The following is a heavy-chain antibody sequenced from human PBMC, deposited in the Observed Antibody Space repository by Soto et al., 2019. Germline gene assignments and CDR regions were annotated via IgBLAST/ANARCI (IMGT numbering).Heavy chain of an antibody. CDR2: VSINATPT. CDR1: GFTFTNYW. Sequence: ELQLVESGGGLVQPGGSLSLSCTAAGFTFTNYWMHWVRQAPGKGLVWVSRVSINATPTSYADSVKGPFSISRDNAKNTLYLQMNNLRVEDTAIYYCARTPKYCTSTNCYVMAFDSWGQGALVTVSS. V-gene: IGHV3-74*01. J-gene: IGHJ4*02. CDR3: ARTPKYCTSTNCYVMAFDS. D-gene: IGHD2-2*01.